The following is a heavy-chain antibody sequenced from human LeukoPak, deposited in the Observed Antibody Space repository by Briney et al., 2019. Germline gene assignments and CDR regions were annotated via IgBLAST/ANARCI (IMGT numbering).Heavy chain of an antibody. D-gene: IGHD1-26*01. CDR2: ISGSGSAI. V-gene: IGHV3-48*03. CDR1: GFTFSSYE. Sequence: GGSLRLSCAASGFTFSSYEMNWVRQAPGKGLEWVSYISGSGSAIYYADSVKGRFTISRDNAKNSLYLQMNSLRAEDTAVYYCAKVLSGSQDYWGQGTLVTVFS. J-gene: IGHJ4*02. CDR3: AKVLSGSQDY.